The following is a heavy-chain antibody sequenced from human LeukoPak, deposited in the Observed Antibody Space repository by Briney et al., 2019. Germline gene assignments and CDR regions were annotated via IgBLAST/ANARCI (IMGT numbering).Heavy chain of an antibody. J-gene: IGHJ4*02. CDR2: ISSSGDYT. Sequence: GGSLRLSCSASGFTFSDYAMHWVRQAPGRGPQFVSAISSSGDYTSYSDSVKGRFTISRDNSKNTLHLQMSSLRPEDTAVYFCVKRARTSDYAYGYWGQGSLVTVSS. D-gene: IGHD4-17*01. CDR3: VKRARTSDYAYGY. V-gene: IGHV3-64D*06. CDR1: GFTFSDYA.